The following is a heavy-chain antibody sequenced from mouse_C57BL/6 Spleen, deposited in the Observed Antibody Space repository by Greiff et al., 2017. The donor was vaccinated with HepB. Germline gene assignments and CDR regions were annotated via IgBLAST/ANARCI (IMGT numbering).Heavy chain of an antibody. J-gene: IGHJ2*01. CDR3: ARGDYYGSSYVVDY. Sequence: QVQLQQSGPELVKPGASVKISCKASGYAFSSSWMNWVKQRPGKGLEWIGRIYPGDGDTNYNGKFKGKATLTADKSSSTAYMQLSSLTSEDSAVCFCARGDYYGSSYVVDYWGQGTTLTVSS. CDR1: GYAFSSSW. D-gene: IGHD1-1*01. V-gene: IGHV1-82*01. CDR2: IYPGDGDT.